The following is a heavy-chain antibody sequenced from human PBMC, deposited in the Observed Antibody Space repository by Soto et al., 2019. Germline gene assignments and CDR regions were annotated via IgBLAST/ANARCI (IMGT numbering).Heavy chain of an antibody. CDR2: FSLSGTT. CDR1: GASITGSFL. J-gene: IGHJ4*02. Sequence: SETLSLTCTVSGASITGSFLWSWIRQPAGKGLEWIGRFSLSGTTNYNPSLRSRVTMSADVSKNQFSLRLTSVTAADTALYYCARGMTPPGAPAWYYFDSWGQGTLVTVSS. V-gene: IGHV4-4*07. CDR3: ARGMTPPGAPAWYYFDS. D-gene: IGHD2-8*02.